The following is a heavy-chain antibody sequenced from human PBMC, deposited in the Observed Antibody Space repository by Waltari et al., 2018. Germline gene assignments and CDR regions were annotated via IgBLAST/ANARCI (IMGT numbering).Heavy chain of an antibody. CDR3: ARDDGSTSGADY. CDR2: INPKYGGT. D-gene: IGHD3-10*01. CDR1: GYPSSAPY. V-gene: IGHV1-2*02. J-gene: IGHJ4*02. Sequence: QVPLVHSGAEVTRPGASVRVSCKSSGYPSSAPYVRWVRQAPGQGLEWMGWINPKYGGTDYSQKFQGRVTMTGDTSISTAYMELNRLTSDDTAVYFCARDDGSTSGADYWGQGTLVTVSS.